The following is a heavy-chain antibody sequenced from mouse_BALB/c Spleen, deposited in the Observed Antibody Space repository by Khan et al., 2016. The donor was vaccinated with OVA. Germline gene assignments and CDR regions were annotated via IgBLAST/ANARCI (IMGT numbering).Heavy chain of an antibody. CDR2: IDPPNDDS. Sequence: EVQLQQSGAELVKPGASVKLSCSASGFNFKDTYIHWMKQRPEQGLEWIGRIDPPNDDSKYGPKFQAKATLTADKSSNTAYLQLSSLTSEDTAIYYGATLYDSPFAFWGQGTLVSVSA. D-gene: IGHD2-3*01. V-gene: IGHV14-3*02. J-gene: IGHJ3*01. CDR3: ATLYDSPFAF. CDR1: GFNFKDTY.